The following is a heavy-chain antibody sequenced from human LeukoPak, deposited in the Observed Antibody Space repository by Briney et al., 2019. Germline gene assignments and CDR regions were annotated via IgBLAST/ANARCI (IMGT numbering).Heavy chain of an antibody. Sequence: PLETLSLTCTVSGGSISSGGYSWSWIRQPPGKGLEWIGYIYHSGSTYYNPSLKSRVTISVDRSKNQFSLKLSSVTAADTAVYYCARGYDSSGFPKTTNWFDPWGQGTLVTVSS. CDR2: IYHSGST. V-gene: IGHV4-30-2*01. D-gene: IGHD3-22*01. CDR1: GGSISSGGYS. J-gene: IGHJ5*02. CDR3: ARGYDSSGFPKTTNWFDP.